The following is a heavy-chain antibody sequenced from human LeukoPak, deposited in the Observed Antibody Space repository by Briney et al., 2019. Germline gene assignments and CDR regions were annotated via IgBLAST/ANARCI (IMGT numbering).Heavy chain of an antibody. CDR2: ISSSGSSI. V-gene: IGHV3-11*04. Sequence: GGSLRLSCAASGFTFSDYYMSWVRQAPGKGLEWVSYISSSGSSIYYADSVKGRFTISRDNAKNSLYLQMNSLRAEDTAVYYCARDKYGSPGAFDIWGQGTMVTVSS. CDR3: ARDKYGSPGAFDI. D-gene: IGHD1-26*01. J-gene: IGHJ3*02. CDR1: GFTFSDYY.